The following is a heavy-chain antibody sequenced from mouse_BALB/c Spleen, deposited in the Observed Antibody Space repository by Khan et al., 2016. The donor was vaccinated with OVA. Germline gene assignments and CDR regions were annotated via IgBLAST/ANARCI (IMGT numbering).Heavy chain of an antibody. V-gene: IGHV1S135*01. CDR1: GYSFTTYY. CDR3: ARHVTSSWYAY. D-gene: IGHD2-13*01. J-gene: IGHJ3*01. Sequence: VQLQQSGPELMKPGASVKISCKASGYSFTTYYIHWVKQSHGKSLEWIGYIDPFNGSTTYNQKFKGKATLTVDKSSSTAYMHLSSLTSEDSAVYYCARHVTSSWYAYWGQGTLVTVSA. CDR2: IDPFNGST.